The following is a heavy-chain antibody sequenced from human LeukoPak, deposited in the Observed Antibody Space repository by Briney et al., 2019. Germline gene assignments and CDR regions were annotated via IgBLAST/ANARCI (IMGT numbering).Heavy chain of an antibody. CDR1: GGSISSGGYS. J-gene: IGHJ3*02. D-gene: IGHD3-22*01. CDR3: ARGVPNYYDSSGYYYVGGAFDI. CDR2: IYHSGST. Sequence: SQTLSLTCAVSGGSISSGGYSWSWIRQPPGKGLEWIGYIYHSGSTYYNPSLKSRVTIPVDRSKNQFSLKLSSVTAADTAVYYCARGVPNYYDSSGYYYVGGAFDIWGQGTMVTVSS. V-gene: IGHV4-30-2*01.